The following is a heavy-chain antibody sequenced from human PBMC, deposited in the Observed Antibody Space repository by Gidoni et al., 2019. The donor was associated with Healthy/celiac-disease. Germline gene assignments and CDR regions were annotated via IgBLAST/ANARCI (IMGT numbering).Heavy chain of an antibody. D-gene: IGHD2-15*01. CDR1: GFTFSSYG. CDR2: IWYDGSNK. CDR3: ARAVAADYYYYGMDV. J-gene: IGHJ6*02. V-gene: IGHV3-33*01. Sequence: QVQLVESGGGVVQPGRSLRLSCAASGFTFSSYGMHWVRQAPGKGLEWVAVIWYDGSNKYYADSVKGRFTISRDNSKNTLYLQMNSLRAEDTAVYYCARAVAADYYYYGMDVWGQGTTVTVSS.